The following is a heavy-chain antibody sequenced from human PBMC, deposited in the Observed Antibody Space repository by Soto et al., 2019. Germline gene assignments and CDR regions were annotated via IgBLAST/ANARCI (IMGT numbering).Heavy chain of an antibody. J-gene: IGHJ4*02. CDR2: ITSSGSYI. CDR3: ATMGRGYYYDY. V-gene: IGHV3-21*01. Sequence: PGGSLRLSCAASGFTFSRYSMNWVRQAPGKGLEWVSSITSSGSYIYNADSVKGRFTISRDNAKNSLYLQMNILRAEDTAVYYCATMGRGYYYDYWGQGTLVTVSS. CDR1: GFTFSRYS. D-gene: IGHD3-22*01.